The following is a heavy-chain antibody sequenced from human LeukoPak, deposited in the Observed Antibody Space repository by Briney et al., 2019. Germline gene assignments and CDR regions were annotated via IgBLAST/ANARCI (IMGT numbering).Heavy chain of an antibody. Sequence: SVKVSCKASGGTFSSYAISWVRQAPGQGLEWMGGIIPIFGTANYAQKFQGRVTITADESTSTAYMELSSLRSEDTAMYYCARVHDSSGYYYVPLHYWGQGTLVTVSS. CDR1: GGTFSSYA. J-gene: IGHJ4*02. V-gene: IGHV1-69*13. CDR2: IIPIFGTA. D-gene: IGHD3-22*01. CDR3: ARVHDSSGYYYVPLHY.